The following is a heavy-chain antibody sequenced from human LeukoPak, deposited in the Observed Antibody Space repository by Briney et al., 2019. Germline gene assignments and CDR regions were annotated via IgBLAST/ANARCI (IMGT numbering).Heavy chain of an antibody. J-gene: IGHJ4*02. CDR2: INQDGSEK. V-gene: IGHV3-7*04. CDR1: GFTFSSYS. Sequence: GGSLRLSCAASGFTFSSYSMNWVRRAPGKGLEWVANINQDGSEKYYVDSVKGRFTISRDNAKNSLYLQMNSLRAEDTAVYYCARYSNWAFDYWGQGTLVTVSS. CDR3: ARYSNWAFDY. D-gene: IGHD4-11*01.